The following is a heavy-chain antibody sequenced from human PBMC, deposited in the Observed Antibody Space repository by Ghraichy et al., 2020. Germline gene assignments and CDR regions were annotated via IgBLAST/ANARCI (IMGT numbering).Heavy chain of an antibody. CDR3: AKVYLSGWTGGCFDP. J-gene: IGHJ5*02. CDR2: ISASGGNI. D-gene: IGHD6-25*01. Sequence: GESLNISCAASGFMFNTYAMNWVRQVPGKGLEWVSSISASGGNIYYADSVKGRFTISRDNSKNTMYLQMNSLRAEDTAIYYCAKVYLSGWTGGCFDPWGQGTLVTVSS. V-gene: IGHV3-23*01. CDR1: GFMFNTYA.